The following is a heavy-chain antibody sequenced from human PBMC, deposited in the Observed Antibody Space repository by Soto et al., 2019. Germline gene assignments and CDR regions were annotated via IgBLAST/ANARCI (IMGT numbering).Heavy chain of an antibody. D-gene: IGHD6-6*01. CDR1: GFTFSSYA. V-gene: IGHV3-23*01. CDR2: ISGSGGST. CDR3: AKGGPRDSSSWHYYYYGMDV. J-gene: IGHJ6*02. Sequence: EVQLLESGGGLVQPGGSLRLSCAASGFTFSSYAMSWVRQAPGKGLEWVSAISGSGGSTYYADSVKGRFTISRDNSKNPLHLQMNSLRAEYTAVYYCAKGGPRDSSSWHYYYYGMDVWGQGTTVTVSS.